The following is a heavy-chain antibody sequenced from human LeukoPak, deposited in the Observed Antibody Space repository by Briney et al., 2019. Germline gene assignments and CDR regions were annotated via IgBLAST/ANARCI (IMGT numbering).Heavy chain of an antibody. CDR3: ARGSGSSSSPYYYYGMDV. J-gene: IGHJ6*02. Sequence: GGSLRLSCAASGFTFSSYGMHWVRQAPGKGLEWVAVIWYDGSNKYYADSVKGRFTISRDNSKNTLYLQMNSLRAEDTAVYYCARGSGSSSSPYYYYGMDVWGQGTTVTVSS. CDR2: IWYDGSNK. V-gene: IGHV3-33*01. CDR1: GFTFSSYG. D-gene: IGHD6-6*01.